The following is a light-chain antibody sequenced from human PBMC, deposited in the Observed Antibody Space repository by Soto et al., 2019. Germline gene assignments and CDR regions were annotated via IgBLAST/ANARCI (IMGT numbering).Light chain of an antibody. Sequence: QLVLTQSSSASASLRSSVKLTCTLSGGHSSYIIAWHQQQPGKAPRYLMKLEGSGSYNKGSGVPDRFSGSSSGADRYLTISNLQSEDEADYYCETWDTKGVFGGGTKVTVL. CDR2: LEGSGSY. CDR1: GGHSSYI. CDR3: ETWDTKGV. J-gene: IGLJ2*01. V-gene: IGLV4-60*03.